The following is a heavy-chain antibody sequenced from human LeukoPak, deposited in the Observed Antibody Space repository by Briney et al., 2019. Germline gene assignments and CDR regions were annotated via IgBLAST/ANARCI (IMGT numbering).Heavy chain of an antibody. CDR3: VRSLDY. CDR1: GFPFSTYA. CDR2: ITGSGGFT. Sequence: GGSLRLSCAASGFPFSTYAMNWVRQAPGKGLEWVSVITGSGGFTQYADSVKGRFTISRDNSKNTVYLQINSLRVEDTALYYCVRSLDYWGQGTLVTVSS. J-gene: IGHJ4*02. V-gene: IGHV3-23*01.